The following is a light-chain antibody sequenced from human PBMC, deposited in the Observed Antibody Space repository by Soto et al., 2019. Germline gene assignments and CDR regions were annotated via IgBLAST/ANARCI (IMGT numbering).Light chain of an antibody. CDR2: LGS. CDR1: ESLLYSDGDNY. V-gene: IGKV2-28*01. CDR3: MQPLQSWT. J-gene: IGKJ1*01. Sequence: DVVMTQSPLSLPVTPGXPASISCSASESLLYSDGDNYLDWYLQKPGQSPQLLIYLGSNRASGVPDRFSGSGSGTDFTLKISRVEAEDVGVYYCMQPLQSWTFGQGTKVDIK.